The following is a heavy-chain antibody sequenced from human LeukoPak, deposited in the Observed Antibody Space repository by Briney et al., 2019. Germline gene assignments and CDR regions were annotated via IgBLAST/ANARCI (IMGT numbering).Heavy chain of an antibody. CDR3: ARAPKIPAVALFDY. CDR2: INPNSGGT. Sequence: VASVNVSCKASGYTFTGYYMHWVRQAPGQGLEWMGWINPNSGGTNYAQKFQGRVTMTRDTSISTAYMELSRLRSDDTAVYYCARAPKIPAVALFDYWGQGTLVTVSS. J-gene: IGHJ4*02. D-gene: IGHD6-19*01. V-gene: IGHV1-2*02. CDR1: GYTFTGYY.